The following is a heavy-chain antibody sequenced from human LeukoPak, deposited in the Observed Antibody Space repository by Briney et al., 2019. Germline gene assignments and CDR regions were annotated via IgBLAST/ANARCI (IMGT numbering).Heavy chain of an antibody. CDR1: GYTFTGYY. CDR2: INPNSGGT. D-gene: IGHD2-2*01. CDR3: ARGYCSSTSCYPFFDY. V-gene: IGHV1-2*02. J-gene: IGHJ4*02. Sequence: EASVKVSCKASGYTFTGYYMHWVRQAPGQGLEWMGWINPNSGGTHYAQKFQGRVTMTRDTFISTAYMELSRLRSDDTAVYYCARGYCSSTSCYPFFDYWGQGTLVTVSS.